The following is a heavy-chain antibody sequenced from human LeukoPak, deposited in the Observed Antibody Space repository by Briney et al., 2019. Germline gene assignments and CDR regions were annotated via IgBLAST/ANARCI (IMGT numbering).Heavy chain of an antibody. Sequence: ASVKVSCKASGGTFSSYAISWVRQAPGQGLEWMGWINPNSGGTNYAQKFQGRVTMTRDTSISTAYMELSRLRSDDTAVYYCARTAYNWNDGWFDYWGQGTLVTVSS. D-gene: IGHD1-20*01. CDR3: ARTAYNWNDGWFDY. J-gene: IGHJ4*02. V-gene: IGHV1-2*02. CDR1: GGTFSSYA. CDR2: INPNSGGT.